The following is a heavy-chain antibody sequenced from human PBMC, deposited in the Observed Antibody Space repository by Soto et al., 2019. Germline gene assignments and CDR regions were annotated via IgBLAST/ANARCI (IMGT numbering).Heavy chain of an antibody. Sequence: GGSLRLSCAASGFTFSSYGMSWVRQAPGKGLEWVSAISGSGGRTYYADSVKGRLTISRDNSKNTLYLQMNSLGAEDTAVYYCAKHTGSGYYYAFDIWGQGTLVTVSS. CDR1: GFTFSSYG. CDR2: ISGSGGRT. D-gene: IGHD3-22*01. V-gene: IGHV3-23*01. CDR3: AKHTGSGYYYAFDI. J-gene: IGHJ3*02.